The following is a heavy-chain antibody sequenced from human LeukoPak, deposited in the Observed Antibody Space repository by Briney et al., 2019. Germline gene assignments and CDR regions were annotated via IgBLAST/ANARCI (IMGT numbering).Heavy chain of an antibody. V-gene: IGHV4-34*01. Sequence: SETLSLTCAVYGGSFSVYYWSWIRQPPGKGLEWIGEINHSGSTNYNPSLKSRVTISVDTSKNQFSLKLSSVTAADTAVYYCARGHDYGDHPTGWGQGTLVTVSS. CDR3: ARGHDYGDHPTG. CDR2: INHSGST. CDR1: GGSFSVYY. J-gene: IGHJ4*02. D-gene: IGHD4-17*01.